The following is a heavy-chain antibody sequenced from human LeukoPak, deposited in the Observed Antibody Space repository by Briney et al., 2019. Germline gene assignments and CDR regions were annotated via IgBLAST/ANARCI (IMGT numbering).Heavy chain of an antibody. CDR1: GFTFSSYW. V-gene: IGHV3-7*01. CDR3: AREGIVVVTANYFDY. D-gene: IGHD2-21*02. J-gene: IGHJ4*02. CDR2: IKQDGSEK. Sequence: GSLRLSCAASGFTFSSYWMSWVRQAPGKGLEWVANIKQDGSEKYHVDSVKGRFTISRDNAKNSLYLQMNSLRAEDTAVYYCAREGIVVVTANYFDYWGQGTLVTVSS.